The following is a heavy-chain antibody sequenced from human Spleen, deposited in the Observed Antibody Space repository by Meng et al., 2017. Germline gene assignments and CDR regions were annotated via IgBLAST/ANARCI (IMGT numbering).Heavy chain of an antibody. CDR1: GYNFTDFG. CDR3: ARGFIAAAGSDY. D-gene: IGHD6-13*01. Sequence: QVHLVQSGGEVKKPGASVNFSCKVFGYNFTDFGVSWVRQAPGQGLEWLGWVSGYNGKTGYALRFKGRVTLTTDKSATTAYMELKSLTSDDTAVYYCARGFIAAAGSDYWGQGTLVTVSS. J-gene: IGHJ4*02. V-gene: IGHV1-18*01. CDR2: VSGYNGKT.